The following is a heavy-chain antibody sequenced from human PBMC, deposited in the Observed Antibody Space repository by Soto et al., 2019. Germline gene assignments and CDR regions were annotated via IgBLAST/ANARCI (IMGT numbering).Heavy chain of an antibody. CDR1: GYTFTSYG. Sequence: ASVKVSCKASGYTFTSYGISWGRQAPGQGLEWMGWISAYNGNTNYAQKLQGRVTMTTDTSTSTADMELRSLRSDDTVVYSCAREDHPREAMTTVRRYYYYFDYWGQGTLVTVSS. CDR3: AREDHPREAMTTVRRYYYYFDY. D-gene: IGHD4-4*01. V-gene: IGHV1-18*01. CDR2: ISAYNGNT. J-gene: IGHJ4*02.